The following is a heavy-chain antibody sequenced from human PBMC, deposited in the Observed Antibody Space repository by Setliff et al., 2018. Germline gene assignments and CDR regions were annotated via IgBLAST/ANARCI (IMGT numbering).Heavy chain of an antibody. CDR2: IIPVLDIT. J-gene: IGHJ4*02. CDR1: GGPLNSYS. Sequence: SVKVSCKASGGPLNSYSFSWVRQAPGQGLEWMGRIIPVLDITRYSQKFQGRVTITRDTSASTAYMELSSLTSDDTAVYYCATDYGDYGGDYWGQGTLVTVSS. D-gene: IGHD4-17*01. CDR3: ATDYGDYGGDY. V-gene: IGHV1-69*02.